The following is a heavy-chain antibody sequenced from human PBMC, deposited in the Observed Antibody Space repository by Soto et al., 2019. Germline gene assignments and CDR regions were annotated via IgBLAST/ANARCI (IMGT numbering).Heavy chain of an antibody. J-gene: IGHJ4*02. V-gene: IGHV3-23*01. CDR3: ARRGPGTYFDY. Sequence: GGSLRLSCAASGFTFSGSAMHWVRQAPGKGLEWVSAISGSGDSTYYTDSVKGRFTISRDNSKNTLYLQMNSLRAEDTAVYYCARRGPGTYFDYWGQGTLVTVSS. CDR2: ISGSGDST. CDR1: GFTFSGSA. D-gene: IGHD6-13*01.